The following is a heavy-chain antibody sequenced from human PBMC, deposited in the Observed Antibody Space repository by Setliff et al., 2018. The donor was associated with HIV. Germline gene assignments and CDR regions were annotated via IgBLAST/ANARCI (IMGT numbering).Heavy chain of an antibody. CDR3: ARDFGYGALLGMDV. CDR1: GGSISSYY. D-gene: IGHD4-17*01. CDR2: IFSSGRT. J-gene: IGHJ6*02. V-gene: IGHV4-4*07. Sequence: SETLSLTCTVSGGSISSYYWSWIRQPAGKGLEWIGRIFSSGRTSYNPSLKSRASISVDKSKNQFSLKLSSVTAADTAVYYCARDFGYGALLGMDVWGQGTTVTVSS.